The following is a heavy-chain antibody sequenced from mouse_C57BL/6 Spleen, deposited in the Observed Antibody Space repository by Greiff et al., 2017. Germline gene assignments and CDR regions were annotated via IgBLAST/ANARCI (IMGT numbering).Heavy chain of an antibody. Sequence: EVKLVESGAGLVKPGGSLKLSCAASGFTFSGYAMSWVSQTPEKRLEWVAYISSGGDYIYYEDTVKGRVTVSRDNDRNTLDLQMSSLKSEDTAMYYCTKRNYDPYAMAYWGQGTSVTVSS. CDR2: ISSGGDYI. CDR3: TKRNYDPYAMAY. V-gene: IGHV5-9-1*02. J-gene: IGHJ4*01. CDR1: GFTFSGYA. D-gene: IGHD2-4*01.